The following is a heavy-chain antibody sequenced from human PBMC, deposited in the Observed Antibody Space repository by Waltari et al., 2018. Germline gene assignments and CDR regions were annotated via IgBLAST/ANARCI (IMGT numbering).Heavy chain of an antibody. V-gene: IGHV3-7*04. Sequence: EVQLVGSGGDLVQPGRSLRLSCAAPGFPFRYYWMSWVRLAPGKGLEWVAHIKEDGSEKYYLGSVQGRFAISRDNADNTLYLEMNSLRLEDTAIYYCARGLTTVTAFDNWGQGTRVTVSS. D-gene: IGHD4-17*01. CDR1: GFPFRYYW. CDR2: IKEDGSEK. CDR3: ARGLTTVTAFDN. J-gene: IGHJ4*02.